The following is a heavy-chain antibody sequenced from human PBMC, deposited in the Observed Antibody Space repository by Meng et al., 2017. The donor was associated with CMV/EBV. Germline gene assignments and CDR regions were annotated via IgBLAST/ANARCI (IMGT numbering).Heavy chain of an antibody. D-gene: IGHD3-10*01. CDR2: INPSGGGT. CDR1: GYTFTSYY. CDR3: ARSELWFGELLDY. Sequence: KASGYTFTSYYMHWVRQAPGQGLEWMGIINPSGGGTSYAQKFQGRVTMTRDTSTSTVYMELSSLRSEDAAVYYCARSELWFGELLDYWGQGTLVTVSS. J-gene: IGHJ4*02. V-gene: IGHV1-46*01.